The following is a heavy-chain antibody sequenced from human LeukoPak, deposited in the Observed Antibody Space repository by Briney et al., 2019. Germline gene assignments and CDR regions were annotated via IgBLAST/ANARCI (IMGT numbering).Heavy chain of an antibody. V-gene: IGHV3-7*03. CDR3: ATSRAAAGCD. Sequence: GGSLRLSCAAPGFTFTDYWMSWVRQAPGKGLEWVANIGQDGSNKFYEASVKGRFSISRDNAKNSVFLQMNNLRVEDTAIYYCATSRAAAGCDWGQGTLVTVSS. J-gene: IGHJ4*02. CDR1: GFTFTDYW. CDR2: IGQDGSNK. D-gene: IGHD6-13*01.